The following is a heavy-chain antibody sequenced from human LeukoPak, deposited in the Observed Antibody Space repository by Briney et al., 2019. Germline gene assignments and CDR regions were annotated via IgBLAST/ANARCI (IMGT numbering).Heavy chain of an antibody. CDR2: ISSNGGST. V-gene: IGHV3-64D*06. D-gene: IGHD2-2*01. Sequence: GPLRLSCSASGFTFSSYAMHWVRQAPGKGLEYVSAISSNGGSTYYADSVKGRFTISRDNSKNTLYLQMSSLRAEDTAVYYCVKDPILKIVVVPAATYFDYWGQGTLVTVSS. J-gene: IGHJ4*02. CDR1: GFTFSSYA. CDR3: VKDPILKIVVVPAATYFDY.